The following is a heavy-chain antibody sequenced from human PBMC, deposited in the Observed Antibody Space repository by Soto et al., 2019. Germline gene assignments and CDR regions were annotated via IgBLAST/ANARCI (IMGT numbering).Heavy chain of an antibody. V-gene: IGHV3-43*01. CDR2: ISWDGGST. Sequence: DVQLVESGGVVVQPGGSLRLSCAASGFTFGDYTMHWVRQAPGKGLEWVSLISWDGGSTYYADSVKGRFTISRENSKNSLYLQMNSLRTEDNALYYCAKGLGSCHNWGVLDYWGQGTLVTVSS. CDR3: AKGLGSCHNWGVLDY. J-gene: IGHJ4*02. D-gene: IGHD3-16*01. CDR1: GFTFGDYT.